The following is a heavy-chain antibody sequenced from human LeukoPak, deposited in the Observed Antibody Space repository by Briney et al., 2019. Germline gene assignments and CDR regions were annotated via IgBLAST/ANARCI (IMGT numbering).Heavy chain of an antibody. Sequence: GGSLRLSCVASGFASNIYSMNWVRQAPGKGLEWVSYISSSSSTIYYADSVKGRFTISRDNAKNSLYLQMNSLRAEDTAVYYCARSSGGLFDFWGQGTLVTVSS. J-gene: IGHJ4*02. CDR1: GFASNIYS. CDR3: ARSSGGLFDF. V-gene: IGHV3-48*04. D-gene: IGHD4-23*01. CDR2: ISSSSSTI.